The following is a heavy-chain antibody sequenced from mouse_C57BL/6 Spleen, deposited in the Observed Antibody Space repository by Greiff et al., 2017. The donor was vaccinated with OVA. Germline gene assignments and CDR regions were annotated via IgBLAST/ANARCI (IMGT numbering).Heavy chain of an antibody. J-gene: IGHJ3*01. Sequence: QVKLQQPGAELVMPGASVKLSCKASGYTFTSYWMHWVKQRPGQGLEWIGEIDPSDSYTNYHQKFKGTSTLTVDKSSSTAYMQLSSLTSEGSAVYYCASYYDYDEGFAYWGQGTLVTVSA. CDR2: IDPSDSYT. V-gene: IGHV1-69*01. CDR1: GYTFTSYW. CDR3: ASYYDYDEGFAY. D-gene: IGHD2-4*01.